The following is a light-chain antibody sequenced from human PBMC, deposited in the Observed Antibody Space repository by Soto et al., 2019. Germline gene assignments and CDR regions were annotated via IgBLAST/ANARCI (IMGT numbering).Light chain of an antibody. Sequence: EFVLTQSPGTLSLSPGERATLSCRASQTVXXXYLAWYQQKPGQAPRLLIYDASSRATGIPDRFSGGGSGTDFTLTISRLEPEDFAVYYCLQFSSYPLTFGGGTKVEIK. J-gene: IGKJ4*01. V-gene: IGKV3-20*01. CDR2: DAS. CDR3: LQFSSYPLT. CDR1: QTVXXXY.